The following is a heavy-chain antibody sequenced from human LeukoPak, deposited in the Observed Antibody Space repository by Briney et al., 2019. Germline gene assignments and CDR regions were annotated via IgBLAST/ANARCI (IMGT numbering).Heavy chain of an antibody. CDR1: GGSISTYY. CDR2: IYYSGST. D-gene: IGHD3-22*01. J-gene: IGHJ3*02. Sequence: SETLSLTWTVSGGSISTYYWSWIRQPPGKALEWIGYIYYSGSTNYNPSLKSRVTISVDTSKKQFSLKLSSVTAADTAVYYCAREYYYDSSGYYPPHAFDIWGQGTMVTVSS. V-gene: IGHV4-59*01. CDR3: AREYYYDSSGYYPPHAFDI.